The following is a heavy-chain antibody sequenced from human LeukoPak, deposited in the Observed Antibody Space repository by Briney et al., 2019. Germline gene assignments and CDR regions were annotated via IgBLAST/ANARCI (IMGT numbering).Heavy chain of an antibody. V-gene: IGHV3-64*01. Sequence: QAGGSLRLSCAASGFTFSTYTIQWVRQAPGEGLEYVSAISGNGGSTYYANSVKGRFTISRDNSKNTLYLQMGSLRAEDMAVYYCARGVGFSTGWYYFDYWGQGTLVTVSS. CDR3: ARGVGFSTGWYYFDY. J-gene: IGHJ4*02. D-gene: IGHD6-19*01. CDR2: ISGNGGST. CDR1: GFTFSTYT.